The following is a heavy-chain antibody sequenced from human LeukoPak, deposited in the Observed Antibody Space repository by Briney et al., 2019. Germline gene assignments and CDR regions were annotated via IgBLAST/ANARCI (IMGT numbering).Heavy chain of an antibody. CDR3: AKDFRPDYYYYMDV. V-gene: IGHV3-23*01. J-gene: IGHJ6*03. CDR1: GFTFSSYA. CDR2: ISGSGGST. Sequence: PGGSLRLCCAASGFTFSSYAMSWVRQAPGKGLEWVSAISGSGGSTYYADSVKGRFTISRDNSKNTLYLQMNSLRAEDTAVYYCAKDFRPDYYYYMDVWGKGTTVTVSS.